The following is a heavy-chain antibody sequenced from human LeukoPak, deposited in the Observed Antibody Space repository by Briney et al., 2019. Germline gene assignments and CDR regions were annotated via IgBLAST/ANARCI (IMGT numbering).Heavy chain of an antibody. CDR1: GGSISSSSYY. CDR2: IYYSGST. Sequence: SETLSLTCTVSGGSISSSSYYWGWVRQPPGKGLEWIGSIYYSGSTNYNPSLKSRVTISVDTSKNQFSLKLSSVTAADTAVYYCARGRSATLLWFGELRDYFDYWGQGTLVTVSS. D-gene: IGHD3-10*01. J-gene: IGHJ4*02. CDR3: ARGRSATLLWFGELRDYFDY. V-gene: IGHV4-39*07.